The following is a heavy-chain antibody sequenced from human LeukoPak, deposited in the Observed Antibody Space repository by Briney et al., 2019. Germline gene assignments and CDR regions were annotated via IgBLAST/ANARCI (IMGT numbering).Heavy chain of an antibody. Sequence: PSETLSLTCAVYGGSFSGYYWSWIRQPPGKGLEWIGEINHSGSTNHNPSLKSRVTISVDTSKNQFSLKLSSVTAADTAVYYCARIVVPAAIRDYWGQGTLVTVSS. V-gene: IGHV4-34*01. CDR2: INHSGST. D-gene: IGHD2-2*01. CDR3: ARIVVPAAIRDY. J-gene: IGHJ4*02. CDR1: GGSFSGYY.